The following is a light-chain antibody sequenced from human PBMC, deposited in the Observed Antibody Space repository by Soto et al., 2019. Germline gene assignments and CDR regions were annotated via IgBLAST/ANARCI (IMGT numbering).Light chain of an antibody. J-gene: IGKJ5*01. CDR3: LQYKNSPIT. Sequence: EIEMTQSPFSLSASVGDRVTISCRASQSISRDLNWYQQKPGKAPNLLIYAASTLESGVPSRFSGSGSGTDFTLTISSLQPEDFATYYCLQYKNSPITFGQGTRLEI. CDR1: QSISRD. CDR2: AAS. V-gene: IGKV1-39*01.